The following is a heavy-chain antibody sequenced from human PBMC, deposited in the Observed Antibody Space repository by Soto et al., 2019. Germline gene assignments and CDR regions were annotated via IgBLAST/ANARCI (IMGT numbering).Heavy chain of an antibody. V-gene: IGHV3-72*01. D-gene: IGHD3-10*01. J-gene: IGHJ4*02. CDR3: DRGQNYYGSGSYYAH. CDR1: GFTFSDHY. CDR2: TRNKANSYTT. Sequence: GGSLRLSCAASGFTFSDHYMDWVRQAPGKGLEWVGRTRNKANSYTTEYAASVKGRFTISRDDSKNSLYLQMNSLKTEDTAVYYCDRGQNYYGSGSYYAHWGQGTLVTVSS.